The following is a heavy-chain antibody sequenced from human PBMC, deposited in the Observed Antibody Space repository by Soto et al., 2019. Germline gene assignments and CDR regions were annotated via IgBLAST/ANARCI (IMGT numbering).Heavy chain of an antibody. Sequence: QVQLVESGGGVVQPGRSLRLSCAASGFTFSSYAMHWVRQAPGKGLEWVAVMSYDGSNKYYADSVKGRFTISRDNSKNTLYLQMNRLRAEDTAVYYCARDLDSSGYKFDYWGQGTLVTVSS. CDR3: ARDLDSSGYKFDY. D-gene: IGHD3-22*01. V-gene: IGHV3-30-3*01. J-gene: IGHJ4*02. CDR2: MSYDGSNK. CDR1: GFTFSSYA.